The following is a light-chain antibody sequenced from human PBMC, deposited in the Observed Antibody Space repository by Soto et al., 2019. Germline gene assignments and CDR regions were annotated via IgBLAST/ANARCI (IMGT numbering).Light chain of an antibody. CDR3: SSYTRSTILYV. Sequence: QSALTQPASVSGSPGQSIPSSAPGTSSDVGVYNFVSCYQRNPAKAPKLMIYDVSNRPSGVSNRFSGSKSGNTASLTISGLQAEDEAGYYCSSYTRSTILYVFGTGTRVTVL. J-gene: IGLJ1*01. CDR2: DVS. CDR1: SSDVGVYNF. V-gene: IGLV2-14*01.